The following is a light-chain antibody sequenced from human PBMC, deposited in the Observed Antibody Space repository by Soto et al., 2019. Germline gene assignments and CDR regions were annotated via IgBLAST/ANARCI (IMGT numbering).Light chain of an antibody. Sequence: EIVLTQFPGTLALSPGXRATLSCRASQSVTSNYLAWYQQKPGQAPRLLIFGASRRATGIPDRFSGSGSGTDFTLTISRLDPEDFAVYYCQQYAISPGTFGQGTKVDIK. V-gene: IGKV3-20*01. CDR3: QQYAISPGT. J-gene: IGKJ1*01. CDR2: GAS. CDR1: QSVTSNY.